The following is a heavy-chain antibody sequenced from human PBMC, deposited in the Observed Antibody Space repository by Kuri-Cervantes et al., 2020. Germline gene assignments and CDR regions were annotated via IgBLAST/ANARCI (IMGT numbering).Heavy chain of an antibody. Sequence: GESLKISCAASGFTFSSYAMSWVRQAPGKGLEWVAVISYDGSNKYYADSVKGRFTISRDNSKNTLYLQMNSLRAEDTAVYYCAKELNYYDSSGYGPVWGQGTLVTVSS. D-gene: IGHD3-22*01. CDR2: ISYDGSNK. CDR3: AKELNYYDSSGYGPV. V-gene: IGHV3-30*18. CDR1: GFTFSSYA. J-gene: IGHJ4*02.